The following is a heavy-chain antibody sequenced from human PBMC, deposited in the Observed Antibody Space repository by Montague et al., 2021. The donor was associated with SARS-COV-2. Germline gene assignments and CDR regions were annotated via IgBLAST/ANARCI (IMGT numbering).Heavy chain of an antibody. J-gene: IGHJ6*02. CDR2: NHYRGST. D-gene: IGHD4-23*01. V-gene: IGHV4-39*01. CDR1: DDSINNKTYF. Sequence: SETLSLTCTVSDDSINNKTYFWDWLRQPPGKGLEWIGINHYRGSTHYTPTRKSRLTISAATNRNQFSLKLSSVTAADTAVYFCARTTVVTPYYYAMDVWGQGTTVTVSS. CDR3: ARTTVVTPYYYAMDV.